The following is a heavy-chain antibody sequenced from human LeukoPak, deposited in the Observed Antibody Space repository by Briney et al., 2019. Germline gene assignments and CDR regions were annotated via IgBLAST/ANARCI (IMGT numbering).Heavy chain of an antibody. CDR1: GFTFSNYY. CDR3: PSIFDHY. CDR2: ISNDGTTT. Sequence: GGSLRLSCEASGFTFSNYYMHWVRQGPGKGLVWVSRISNDGTTTAYADSVKGRFTISRDNAKNTLYLQMSSLRAEDTAVYYCPSIFDHYWGQGTLVTVSS. V-gene: IGHV3-74*01. J-gene: IGHJ4*02. D-gene: IGHD3-3*01.